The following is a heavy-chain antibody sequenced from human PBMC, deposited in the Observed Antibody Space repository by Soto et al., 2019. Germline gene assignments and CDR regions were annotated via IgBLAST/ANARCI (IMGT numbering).Heavy chain of an antibody. Sequence: GESLKISCKGSGYSFTIYWIGWVLQMPGKGLEWMGIIYPGDSDTRYSPSFQGQVTISADKSISTAYLQWSSLKASDTAMYYCARSYCGGDCYSRYYGMDVWGQGTTVTVSS. V-gene: IGHV5-51*01. CDR3: ARSYCGGDCYSRYYGMDV. D-gene: IGHD2-21*02. J-gene: IGHJ6*02. CDR1: GYSFTIYW. CDR2: IYPGDSDT.